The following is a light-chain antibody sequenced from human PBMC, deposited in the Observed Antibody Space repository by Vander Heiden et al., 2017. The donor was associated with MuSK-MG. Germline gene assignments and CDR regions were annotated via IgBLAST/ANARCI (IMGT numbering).Light chain of an antibody. J-gene: IGLJ2*01. Sequence: QSALTQPPSASGSPGQSVTISCTGTSSDVGGYNSVSWYQQHPGNAPKLMIYEVTKRPSGVPDRFSGSKSGNTASLTASGLQAADEAHYYCISYSGSTQVVIGGGTKLTVL. CDR3: ISYSGSTQVV. V-gene: IGLV2-8*01. CDR1: SSDVGGYNS. CDR2: EVT.